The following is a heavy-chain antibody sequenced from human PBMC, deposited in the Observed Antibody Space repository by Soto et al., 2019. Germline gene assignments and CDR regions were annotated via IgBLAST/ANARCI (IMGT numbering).Heavy chain of an antibody. CDR2: ISSNGGRT. V-gene: IGHV3-64D*08. CDR1: GFTFSSYA. D-gene: IGHD6-25*01. J-gene: IGHJ6*02. CDR3: GSSLRPYNKRLKYGMDV. Sequence: EVQLVESGGGLVQPGGSLRLSCSASGFTFSSYAMHWVRQAPGKGLEYVSAISSNGGRTYYADSVKGRSTISSDNAKNTLYLQLRGSRAEDTVVLYGGSSLRPYNKRLKYGMDVWGPGTTVNVSS.